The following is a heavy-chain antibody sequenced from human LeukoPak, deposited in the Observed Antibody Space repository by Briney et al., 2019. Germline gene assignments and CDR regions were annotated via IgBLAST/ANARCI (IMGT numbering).Heavy chain of an antibody. CDR1: GFTFSDYS. D-gene: IGHD2-8*01. CDR2: ISSSGSPI. V-gene: IGHV3-11*04. Sequence: GGSLRLSCAASGFTFSDYSMNWIRQAPGKGLEWVSYISSSGSPIYYVDSVKGRFTISRDNAKNSLYLQMNSLRAEDTAVYYCAKDTSIGRYCTNGVCSPFDYWGQGTLVTVSS. J-gene: IGHJ4*02. CDR3: AKDTSIGRYCTNGVCSPFDY.